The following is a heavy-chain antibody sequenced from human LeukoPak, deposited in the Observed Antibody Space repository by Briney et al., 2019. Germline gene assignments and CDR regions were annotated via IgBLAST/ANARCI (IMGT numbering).Heavy chain of an antibody. CDR3: ARAAHVWGSYLGAYCYYMDV. Sequence: SETLSLTCTVSGGSISSSSYYWGWIRQPPGKGLEWIGSIYYSGSTYYNPSLKSRVTISVDTSKNQFSLKLSSVTAADTAVYYCARAAHVWGSYLGAYCYYMDVWGKGTTVTVSS. D-gene: IGHD3-16*01. J-gene: IGHJ6*03. CDR2: IYYSGST. V-gene: IGHV4-39*07. CDR1: GGSISSSSYY.